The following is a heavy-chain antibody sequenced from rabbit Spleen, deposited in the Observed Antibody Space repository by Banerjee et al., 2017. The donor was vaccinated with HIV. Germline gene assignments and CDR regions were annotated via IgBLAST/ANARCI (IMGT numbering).Heavy chain of an antibody. CDR3: ARNYVNAFDP. CDR2: IDTNDGDT. V-gene: IGHV1S40*01. J-gene: IGHJ2*01. Sequence: QSLEESGGDLVQPGASLTLTCTVSGFSFSSNWICWVRQAPGKGLEWIACIDTNDGDTDYANWPKGRFTISKTSSTTVTLQMTSLTAADTATYFCARNYVNAFDPWGQGTLVTVS. CDR1: GFSFSSNW. D-gene: IGHD1-1*01.